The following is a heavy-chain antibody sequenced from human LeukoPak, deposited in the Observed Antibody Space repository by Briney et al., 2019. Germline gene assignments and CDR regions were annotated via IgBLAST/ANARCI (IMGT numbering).Heavy chain of an antibody. V-gene: IGHV3-21*01. Sequence: GGSLRLSCAASGFTFSSYSMNWVRQAPGKGLEWVSSISSSSSYIYYADSVKGRFTISRDNAKNSLYLQMNSLRAEDTAVYYCARVKTGDEFLEWLFTFDYWGQGTLVTVSS. J-gene: IGHJ4*02. D-gene: IGHD3-3*01. CDR2: ISSSSSYI. CDR3: ARVKTGDEFLEWLFTFDY. CDR1: GFTFSSYS.